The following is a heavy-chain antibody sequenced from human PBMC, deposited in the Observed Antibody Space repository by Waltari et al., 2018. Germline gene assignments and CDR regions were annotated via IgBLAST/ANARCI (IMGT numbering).Heavy chain of an antibody. CDR2: IANDRSKE. CDR3: AKDMGSGRGITLGLFDV. D-gene: IGHD3-10*01. J-gene: IGHJ4*02. Sequence: QVQLVASGGGVVQPGRSLRLSCTASRSIFGTYGLHWVRQAPGKVLVCGASIANDRSKEYYSDAVNGRFTIARDKSKNTLYLQMDSLRTEDTAVYFCAKDMGSGRGITLGLFDVWGQGTRVTVSS. CDR1: RSIFGTYG. V-gene: IGHV3-30*18.